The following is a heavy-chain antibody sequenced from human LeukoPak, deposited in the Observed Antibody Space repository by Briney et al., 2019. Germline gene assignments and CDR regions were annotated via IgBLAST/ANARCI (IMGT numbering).Heavy chain of an antibody. Sequence: SETLSLTCTVSGGSISSYYWSWIRQPPGKGPEWIGYIYYSGSTNYNPSLKSRVTISVDTSKNQFSLKLSSVTAADTAVYYCAXXXXXXRRDWYFDYWGQGTLVTVSS. D-gene: IGHD2-21*01. CDR2: IYYSGST. CDR1: GGSISSYY. CDR3: AXXXXXXRRDWYFDY. J-gene: IGHJ4*02. V-gene: IGHV4-59*01.